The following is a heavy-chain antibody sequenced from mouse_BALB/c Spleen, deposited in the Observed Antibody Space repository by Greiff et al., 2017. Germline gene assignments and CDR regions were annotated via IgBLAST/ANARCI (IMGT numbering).Heavy chain of an antibody. D-gene: IGHD3-3*01. J-gene: IGHJ3*01. V-gene: IGHV1-12*01. CDR2: IYPGNGDT. CDR3: ARTGRGGTWFAY. CDR1: GYTFTSYN. Sequence: LQQPGAELVKPGASVKMSCKASGYTFTSYNMHWVKQTPGQGLEWIGAIYPGNGDTSYNQKFKGKATLTADKSSSTAYMQLSSLTSEDSAVYYCARTGRGGTWFAYWGQGTLVTVSA.